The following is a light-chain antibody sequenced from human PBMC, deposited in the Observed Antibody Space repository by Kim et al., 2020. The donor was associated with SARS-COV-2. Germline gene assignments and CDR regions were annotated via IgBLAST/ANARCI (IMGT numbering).Light chain of an antibody. CDR2: GAS. CDR1: QGISTW. Sequence: SASVGDEVSITCQASQGISTWLAWYQQKPGKAPHLLISGASTLQSGIPSRFSCSGSGTDFTLTISSLQPEDFATYYCQQAHTFPYTFGQGTKLEI. CDR3: QQAHTFPYT. J-gene: IGKJ2*01. V-gene: IGKV1-12*01.